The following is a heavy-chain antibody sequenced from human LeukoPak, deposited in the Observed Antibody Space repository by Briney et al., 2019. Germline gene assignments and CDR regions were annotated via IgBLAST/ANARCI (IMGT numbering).Heavy chain of an antibody. CDR3: AKPARKTTVKYYFDY. Sequence: GGSLRLSCAASEFTFSNCGMHWVRQAPGKGLEWVAYIRNDGSTIYYVDSVKGRFTISRDNSKNTLYLQMNSLRAEDTAVYYCAKPARKTTVKYYFDYWGQGTLVTVSS. CDR2: IRNDGSTI. CDR1: EFTFSNCG. J-gene: IGHJ4*02. D-gene: IGHD4-17*01. V-gene: IGHV3-30*02.